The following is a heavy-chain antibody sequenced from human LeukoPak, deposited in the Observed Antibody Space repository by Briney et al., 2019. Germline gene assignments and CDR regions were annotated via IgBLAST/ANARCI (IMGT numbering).Heavy chain of an antibody. CDR2: IKQDGTDK. Sequence: GGSLRLSCAVSGFTFSGYWMSWVRQAPGKGLEWVASIKQDGTDKYYVDSVRGRFTISRDNAKNSLYLQMNSLRAEDTAVYYCARDEDYGDYYFDYWGREPWSPSPQ. V-gene: IGHV3-7*01. CDR1: GFTFSGYW. CDR3: ARDEDYGDYYFDY. D-gene: IGHD4-17*01. J-gene: IGHJ4*02.